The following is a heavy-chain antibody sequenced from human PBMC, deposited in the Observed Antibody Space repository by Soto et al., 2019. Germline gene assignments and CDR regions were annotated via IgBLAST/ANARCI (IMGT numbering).Heavy chain of an antibody. CDR1: GYTFTSYG. J-gene: IGHJ4*02. CDR3: ARDSLRLSAGFDY. D-gene: IGHD3-16*01. Sequence: ASVKVSCKASGYTFTSYGISWVRQAPGQGLEWMGWISAYNGNTNYAQKLQGRVTMTTDTSTSTAHMELRSLRSDDTAVYYCARDSLRLSAGFDYWGQGTLVTVSS. CDR2: ISAYNGNT. V-gene: IGHV1-18*04.